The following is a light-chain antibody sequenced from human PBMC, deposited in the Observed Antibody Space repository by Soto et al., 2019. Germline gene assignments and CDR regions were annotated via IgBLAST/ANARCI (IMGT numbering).Light chain of an antibody. CDR1: QSVGSY. CDR2: DAS. CDR3: QQRSNWPRGT. Sequence: EIVLTQSPATLSLFPGERATLACRASQSVGSYLAWYQHKPGQAPRLLIHDASNRATGIPARFSGSGSGTDFTLTISSLEPEDSAVYYCQQRSNWPRGTFGQGTKLEIK. J-gene: IGKJ2*02. V-gene: IGKV3-11*01.